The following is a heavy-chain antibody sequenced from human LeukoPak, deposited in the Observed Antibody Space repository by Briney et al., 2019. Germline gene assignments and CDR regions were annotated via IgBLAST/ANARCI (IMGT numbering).Heavy chain of an antibody. Sequence: SETLSLTCTVSGGSISSSSYYWGWIRQPPGKGLEWIGSIYYSGSTYYNPSLKSRVTISVDTSKNQFSLKLSSVTAADTAVYYCARDLGELLVFDYWGQGTLLTVSS. V-gene: IGHV4-39*07. CDR3: ARDLGELLVFDY. J-gene: IGHJ4*02. CDR2: IYYSGST. D-gene: IGHD1-26*01. CDR1: GGSISSSSYY.